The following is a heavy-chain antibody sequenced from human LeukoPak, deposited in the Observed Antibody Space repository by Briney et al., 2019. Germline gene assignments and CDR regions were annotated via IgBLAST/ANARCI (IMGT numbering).Heavy chain of an antibody. D-gene: IGHD1-26*01. CDR2: IGSSSSSI. CDR3: ARADLGPFDY. CDR1: EFTFSSYS. J-gene: IGHJ4*02. V-gene: IGHV3-21*01. Sequence: PGGSLRLSCAASEFTFSSYSMNWVRQAPGKGLEWVSSIGSSSSSIYYADSVKGRFTISRDNAKNLLYLRMNSLRAEDTAVYYCARADLGPFDYWGQGTLVTVSS.